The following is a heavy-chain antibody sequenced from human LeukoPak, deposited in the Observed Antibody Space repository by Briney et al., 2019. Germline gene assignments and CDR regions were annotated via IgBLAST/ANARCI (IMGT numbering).Heavy chain of an antibody. CDR3: ARSPVVTASWDAFDI. Sequence: SETLSLTCAVYGGSFSGYYWSWIRQPPGKGLEWIGEINHSGSTNYNPSLKSRVTISVDTSKNQFSLKLSSVTAADTAVYYCARSPVVTASWDAFDIWGQGTMVIVSS. CDR1: GGSFSGYY. D-gene: IGHD2-21*02. CDR2: INHSGST. J-gene: IGHJ3*02. V-gene: IGHV4-34*01.